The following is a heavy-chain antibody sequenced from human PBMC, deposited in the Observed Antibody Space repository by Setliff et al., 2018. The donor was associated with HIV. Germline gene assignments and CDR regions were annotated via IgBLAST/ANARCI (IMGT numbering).Heavy chain of an antibody. CDR3: ARDWLPRVLRY. CDR2: IIPIFGTA. Sequence: SVKVSCKASGYTLSTYALYWVRQAPGQRLEWMGGIIPIFGTANYAQKFQGRVTITADESTSTAYMEVNSLRFEDTAVYYCARDWLPRVLRYWGQGTLVTVSS. D-gene: IGHD5-12*01. V-gene: IGHV1-69*13. CDR1: GYTLSTYA. J-gene: IGHJ4*02.